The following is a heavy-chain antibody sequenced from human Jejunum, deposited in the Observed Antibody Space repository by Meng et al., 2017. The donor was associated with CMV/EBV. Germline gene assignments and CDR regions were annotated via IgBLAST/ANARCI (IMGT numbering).Heavy chain of an antibody. CDR1: GGSFSGYH. J-gene: IGHJ5*02. Sequence: QVPHQPGGAGMLRPSGTHSPTFPVYGGSFSGYHWNWIRQPPGKGLGWIGEINHSGSTNYNPSLKSRVTISVDTSKNQFSLKLSSVTAADTAVYYCAVGYGSGSNNWFDPWGQGTLVTVSS. D-gene: IGHD3-10*01. V-gene: IGHV4-34*01. CDR3: AVGYGSGSNNWFDP. CDR2: INHSGST.